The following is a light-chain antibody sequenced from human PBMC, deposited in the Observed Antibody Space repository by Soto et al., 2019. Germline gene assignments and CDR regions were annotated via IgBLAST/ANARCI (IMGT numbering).Light chain of an antibody. J-gene: IGKJ4*01. CDR2: GAS. CDR1: QSVSSSY. Sequence: EIVLTQSPGTLSLSPDERATLSCRASQSVSSSYLACYQQKHGQAPRLLIYGASRRATGIPDRFSGSGSGTDFTLTIRSLGPEDYAIYYCQQYGSSPLFTFVGGTKVEL. CDR3: QQYGSSPLFT. V-gene: IGKV3-20*01.